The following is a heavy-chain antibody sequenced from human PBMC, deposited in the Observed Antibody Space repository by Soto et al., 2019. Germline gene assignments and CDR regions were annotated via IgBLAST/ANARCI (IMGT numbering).Heavy chain of an antibody. Sequence: QVQLQESGPGLVKPSETLSLTCTVSGGSISSYYWSWIRQPPGKGLEWIGYIYYSGSTNYNPSIKSQVTISVDTSKNHFSLKLSSVTAADTAVYYCASGGYDYVWGSYRYTGGYDYWGQGTLVTVSS. D-gene: IGHD3-16*02. CDR3: ASGGYDYVWGSYRYTGGYDY. J-gene: IGHJ4*02. CDR1: GGSISSYY. CDR2: IYYSGST. V-gene: IGHV4-59*01.